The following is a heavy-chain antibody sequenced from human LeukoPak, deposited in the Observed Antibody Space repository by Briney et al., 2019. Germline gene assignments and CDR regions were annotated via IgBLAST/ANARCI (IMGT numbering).Heavy chain of an antibody. CDR1: GFTFSYYA. V-gene: IGHV3-64*01. CDR2: ISSDGGST. Sequence: GGSLRLSCAASGFTFSYYAMHWVRQAPGKGLEYVSAISSDGGSTYYANSVKGRFTISRDNSKNMLYLQMGSLRAEDMAVYYCARWVSTSSDAFGIWGQGTMVTVSS. CDR3: ARWVSTSSDAFGI. J-gene: IGHJ3*02. D-gene: IGHD6-6*01.